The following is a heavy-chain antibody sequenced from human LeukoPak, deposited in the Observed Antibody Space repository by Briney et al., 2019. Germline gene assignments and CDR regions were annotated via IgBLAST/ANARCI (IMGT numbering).Heavy chain of an antibody. V-gene: IGHV4-4*07. D-gene: IGHD6-13*01. J-gene: IGHJ6*03. CDR1: GGSISSCY. CDR3: ARDLGHSSSWYRGYYYYYMDV. Sequence: SETLSLTCTVSGGSISSCYWSWIRQPAGKGLEWIGRIYTSGSTNYNPSLKSRVTMSVDTSKNQFSLKLSSVTAADTAVYYCARDLGHSSSWYRGYYYYYMDVWGKGTTVTVSS. CDR2: IYTSGST.